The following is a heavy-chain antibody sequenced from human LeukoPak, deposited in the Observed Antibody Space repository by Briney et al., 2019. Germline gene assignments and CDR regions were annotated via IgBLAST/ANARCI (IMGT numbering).Heavy chain of an antibody. D-gene: IGHD3-10*01. CDR2: ISYDGSNK. J-gene: IGHJ5*02. V-gene: IGHV3-30*04. Sequence: GRSLRLSCAASGFTFSSYAMHWVRQAPGKGLEWVAVISYDGSNKYYADSVKGRFTISRDNSKNTLYLQMNSLRAEDTAVYYCAKDYGSGGNWFDPWGLGTLVTVSS. CDR1: GFTFSSYA. CDR3: AKDYGSGGNWFDP.